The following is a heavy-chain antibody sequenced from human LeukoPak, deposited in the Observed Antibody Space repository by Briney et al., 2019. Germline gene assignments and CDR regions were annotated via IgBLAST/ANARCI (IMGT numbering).Heavy chain of an antibody. CDR2: INPNSGGT. D-gene: IGHD3-22*01. CDR3: ARDFNYYDSSGPDY. V-gene: IGHV1-2*02. J-gene: IGHJ4*02. Sequence: ASVKVSCKASGYTFTGYYMHWVRQAPGQGLEWMGWINPNSGGTNYAQKFQGRVTMTRDTSISTAYMELSRLRSDDTAVYYCARDFNYYDSSGPDYWGQGTLLTVSS. CDR1: GYTFTGYY.